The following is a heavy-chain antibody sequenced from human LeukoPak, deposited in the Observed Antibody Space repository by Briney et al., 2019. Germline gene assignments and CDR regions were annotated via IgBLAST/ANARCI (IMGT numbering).Heavy chain of an antibody. CDR2: INPNSGGT. CDR3: AREVGGAAYYFDY. D-gene: IGHD3-16*01. Sequence: ASVKVSCKASGYTFTGYYMHWVRQAPGQGLEWMGWINPNSGGTNYAQKFQGRGTMTRDTSISTAYMELSRLRSDDTAVYYCAREVGGAAYYFDYWGQGTLVTVSS. CDR1: GYTFTGYY. J-gene: IGHJ4*02. V-gene: IGHV1-2*02.